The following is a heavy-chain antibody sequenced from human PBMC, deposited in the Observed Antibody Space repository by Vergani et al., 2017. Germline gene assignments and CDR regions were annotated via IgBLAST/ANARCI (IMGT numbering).Heavy chain of an antibody. CDR3: ARSRPYCTSGSCPAI. J-gene: IGHJ4*02. D-gene: IGHD2-15*01. Sequence: QVQLQESGPGLVKPSQTLSLTCIVSGSSVTSGDYYWTWVRQPAGKGLEWIGRIHTTGRTNYNPSLESRGTISIDTSKLQISLKLNSVTVADTAVYDCARSRPYCTSGSCPAIWGQGTLVTVSS. CDR2: IHTTGRT. V-gene: IGHV4-61*02. CDR1: GSSVTSGDYY.